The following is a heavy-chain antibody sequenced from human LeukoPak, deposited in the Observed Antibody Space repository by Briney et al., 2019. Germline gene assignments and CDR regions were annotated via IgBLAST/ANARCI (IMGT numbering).Heavy chain of an antibody. D-gene: IGHD1-1*01. V-gene: IGHV3-9*01. CDR2: INWNNDGI. CDR3: ARDDYNTLGYNFHH. J-gene: IGHJ1*01. Sequence: PGTSLRLSCVASGFTFADHAMHWVRRAPGQGLERVTGINWNNDGIVYAASVKGRFTVSRDNAKNTLYLQMNGLRPEDTALYYCARDDYNTLGYNFHHWGQGTLVTVSS. CDR1: GFTFADHA.